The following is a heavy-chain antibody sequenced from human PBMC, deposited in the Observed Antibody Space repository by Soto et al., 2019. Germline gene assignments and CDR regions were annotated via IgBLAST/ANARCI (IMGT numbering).Heavy chain of an antibody. CDR2: IDWDDDK. V-gene: IGHV2-70*11. D-gene: IGHD1-26*01. Sequence: SGPTLVNPTQTLTLTCTFSGFSLSTSGMCVSWIRQPPGKALEWLARIDWDDDKYYSTSLKTRLTISKDTSKNQVVLTMTNMDPVDTATYYCARISGSSGLFAYWGQGTLVTVSS. J-gene: IGHJ4*02. CDR1: GFSLSTSGMC. CDR3: ARISGSSGLFAY.